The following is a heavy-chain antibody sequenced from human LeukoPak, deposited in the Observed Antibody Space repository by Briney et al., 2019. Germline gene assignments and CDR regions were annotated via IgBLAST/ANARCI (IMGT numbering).Heavy chain of an antibody. Sequence: GGSLRLSCAASGFTFNNYAMNWVRQAPGKGLEGVSSISGGGETTYYADSAKGRFTISRDNSQNTLYLQMNSLRAEDTAVYYCARDYADYVRYFFFDYWGQGTLVTVSS. CDR3: ARDYADYVRYFFFDY. J-gene: IGHJ4*02. V-gene: IGHV3-23*01. CDR2: ISGGGETT. D-gene: IGHD4-17*01. CDR1: GFTFNNYA.